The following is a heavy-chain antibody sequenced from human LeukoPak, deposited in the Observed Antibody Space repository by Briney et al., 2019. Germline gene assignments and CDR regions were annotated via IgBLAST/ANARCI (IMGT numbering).Heavy chain of an antibody. Sequence: ASVKVSCRASGGTFSSYAISWVRQAPGQGLEWMGRIIPIFGTANYAQKFQGRVTITTDESTSTAYMELSSLRSEDTAVYYCAMGPAMVNFDYWGQGTLVTVSS. J-gene: IGHJ4*02. V-gene: IGHV1-69*05. D-gene: IGHD5-18*01. CDR1: GGTFSSYA. CDR2: IIPIFGTA. CDR3: AMGPAMVNFDY.